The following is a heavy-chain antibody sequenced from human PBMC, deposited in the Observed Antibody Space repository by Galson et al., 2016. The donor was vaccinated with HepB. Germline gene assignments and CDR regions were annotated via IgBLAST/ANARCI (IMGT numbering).Heavy chain of an antibody. Sequence: QSGAEVKKPGESLKISCMGSRYNFTNYWIAWVRQVPGKGPEWMGIIHPGNSDTRISPSFRGQVTISADKSITTAYLQWSSLKASDTAMYYCARRRLYSSAPDHWGQGTLVTVSS. V-gene: IGHV5-51*03. CDR3: ARRRLYSSAPDH. J-gene: IGHJ4*02. CDR1: RYNFTNYW. D-gene: IGHD6-19*01. CDR2: IHPGNSDT.